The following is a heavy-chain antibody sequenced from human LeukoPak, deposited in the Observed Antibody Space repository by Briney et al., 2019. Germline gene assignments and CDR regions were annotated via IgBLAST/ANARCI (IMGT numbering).Heavy chain of an antibody. D-gene: IGHD6-13*01. CDR1: GYTFTSSD. CDR2: INPNSGRR. V-gene: IGHV1-8*01. J-gene: IGHJ4*02. CDR3: ARGRSGLAAAGTYDY. Sequence: GASVKVSCKASGYTFTSSDINWVRQAAGQGLEWMGWINPNSGRRGYAQKFQGRVTMTANTSISTAYMELSSLRFGDTAVYYCARGRSGLAAAGTYDYWGPGTLITVSS.